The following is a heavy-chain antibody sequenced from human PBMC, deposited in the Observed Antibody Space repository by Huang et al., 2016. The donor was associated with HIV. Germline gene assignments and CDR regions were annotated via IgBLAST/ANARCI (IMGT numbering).Heavy chain of an antibody. J-gene: IGHJ2*01. D-gene: IGHD3-3*01. V-gene: IGHV4-39*01. CDR2: LYYTGTM. CDR1: GGSINTGCYY. CDR3: ARNHDFWRGRMFAISYFDV. Sequence: QMRFQESGPGLVKPSGNLSLTCNVSGGSINTGCYYWGWIRQPPGKGLEWVGSLYYTGTMHYDPSPKGRLTMSADTSNNQFSLYLSSVTAAYTAIYYCARNHDFWRGRMFAISYFDVWGRGTLVTVAS.